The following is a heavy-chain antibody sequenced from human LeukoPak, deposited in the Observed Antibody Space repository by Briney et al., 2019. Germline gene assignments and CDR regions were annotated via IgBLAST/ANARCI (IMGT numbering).Heavy chain of an antibody. CDR1: GRSLSSYA. D-gene: IGHD5-24*01. J-gene: IGHJ4*02. CDR2: IIPNFNTA. V-gene: IGHV1-69*13. CDR3: ARRDGYVRLQRVFFDY. Sequence: ASVKVSCKASGRSLSSYAINWVRQAPGQGLEWMGGIIPNFNTASYAQKFQGRVTITADESASTAYMEPSSVTSADTDVYFCARRDGYVRLQRVFFDYWGQGTLVTVSS.